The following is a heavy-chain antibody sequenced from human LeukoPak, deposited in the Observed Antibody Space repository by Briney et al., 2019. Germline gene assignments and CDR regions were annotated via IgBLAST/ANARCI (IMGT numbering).Heavy chain of an antibody. D-gene: IGHD4-23*01. CDR2: INPNSGGT. J-gene: IGHJ5*02. V-gene: IGHV1-2*02. Sequence: ASVRVSCKASGYTFTGYYMHWVRQAPGQGLEWMGWINPNSGGTNYAQRFQGRVTMTRDTSISTAYMELSRLRSEDTAVYYCARDNSVEDTAWWFDPWGQGTLVTVSS. CDR1: GYTFTGYY. CDR3: ARDNSVEDTAWWFDP.